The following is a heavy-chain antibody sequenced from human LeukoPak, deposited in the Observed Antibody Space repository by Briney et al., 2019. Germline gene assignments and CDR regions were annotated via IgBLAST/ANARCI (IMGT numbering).Heavy chain of an antibody. V-gene: IGHV3-7*01. J-gene: IGHJ4*02. CDR1: GFRFSRYW. CDR2: INQDGSEK. CDR3: ARDGHPFDS. Sequence: GGSLRLSCAASGFRFSRYWMSWVRQAPGKGLEGVANINQDGSEKYYVDSVKGRFTVSRDNAKNSLFLQMNSLRTEDTGVYYCARDGHPFDSWGQGTLVTVSS.